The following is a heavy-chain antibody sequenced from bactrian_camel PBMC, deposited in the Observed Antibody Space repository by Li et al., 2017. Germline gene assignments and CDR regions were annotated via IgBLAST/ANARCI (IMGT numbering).Heavy chain of an antibody. V-gene: IGHV3S53*01. J-gene: IGHJ4*01. CDR1: GYTYA. Sequence: HVQLVESGGGLVQPGGSLRLSCAISGYTYAMAWFRQAPGKEREGVAAITRQGSTGYADSVKGRFTISTDNAKKTLYLQMNSLKPEDTAIYYCAAGAWTYELTVSAYPYWGQGTQVTVS. D-gene: IGHD1*01. CDR2: ITRQGST. CDR3: AAGAWTYELTVSAYPY.